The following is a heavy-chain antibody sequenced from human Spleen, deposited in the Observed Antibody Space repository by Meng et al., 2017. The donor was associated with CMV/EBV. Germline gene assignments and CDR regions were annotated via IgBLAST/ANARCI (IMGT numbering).Heavy chain of an antibody. CDR1: GFGFSWYA. D-gene: IGHD3-10*01. J-gene: IGHJ4*02. CDR2: ISGRGGTT. CDR3: AKGGYTSGTYYLMH. V-gene: IGHV3-23*01. Sequence: ASGFGFSWYAMTWVRQAPGKGLKWVSAISGRGGTTYYTDSVKGRFTISRDDSQNTLYLHMIGLRAEDTAVYYCAKGGYTSGTYYLMHWGQGTLVTVSS.